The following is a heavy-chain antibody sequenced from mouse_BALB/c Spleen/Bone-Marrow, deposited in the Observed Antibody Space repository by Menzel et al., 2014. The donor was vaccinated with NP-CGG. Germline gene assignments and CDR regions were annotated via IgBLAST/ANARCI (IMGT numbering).Heavy chain of an antibody. CDR3: ARGGYDDAMDY. D-gene: IGHD2-2*01. Sequence: VQLQQSGPGLVKPSQSLSLTCTVTGYSITSDYACNWIRQFPGNKLEWMGYISYSGNTNYNPSLKSRISITRDTSKNQFFLQLSSVTTEDTATYYWARGGYDDAMDYWGQGTSVTVSS. J-gene: IGHJ4*01. CDR2: ISYSGNT. CDR1: GYSITSDYA. V-gene: IGHV3-2*02.